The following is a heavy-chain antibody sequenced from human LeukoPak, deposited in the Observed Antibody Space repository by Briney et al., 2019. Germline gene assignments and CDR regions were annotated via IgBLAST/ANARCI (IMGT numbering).Heavy chain of an antibody. J-gene: IGHJ4*02. D-gene: IGHD3-9*01. V-gene: IGHV3-30*02. CDR2: IRYDGKNK. CDR1: GFTFSSYS. CDR3: AKGGKYDILTGYPRSRLLGDY. Sequence: GGSLRLSCTASGFTFSSYSMNWVRQAPGQGLEWVAFIRYDGKNKYYADSVKGRFTISRDNSKNTLYLQMNSLRPEDTAVYYCAKGGKYDILTGYPRSRLLGDYWGQGTLVTVSS.